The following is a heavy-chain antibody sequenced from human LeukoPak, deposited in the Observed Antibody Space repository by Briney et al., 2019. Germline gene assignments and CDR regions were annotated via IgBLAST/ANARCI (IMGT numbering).Heavy chain of an antibody. J-gene: IGHJ4*02. CDR1: GFTFSSYG. D-gene: IGHD3-10*01. CDR2: ISYDGSNK. CDR3: AKDFLPHISMVRGVTTLFDF. V-gene: IGHV3-30*18. Sequence: GRSLRLSCAASGFTFSSYGMHWVRQAPGKGLEWVIGISYDGSNKYYADSVKGRFTISRDNSKNTPYLQMNSLRAEDTAVYYCAKDFLPHISMVRGVTTLFDFWGQGTLVTVSS.